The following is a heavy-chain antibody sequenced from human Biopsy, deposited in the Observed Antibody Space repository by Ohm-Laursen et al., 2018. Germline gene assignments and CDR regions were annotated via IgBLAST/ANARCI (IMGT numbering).Heavy chain of an antibody. D-gene: IGHD6-13*01. J-gene: IGHJ5*02. Sequence: SETLSLTCTVSGDSINNYYWSWIRQPAGKGLEWIGRIYSSGNTNYNPSLKSRVTMSVDTSKNQFSLILSSMTAADTAVYYCAREPRIAAVAYFDPWGQGTLVTVSS. V-gene: IGHV4-4*07. CDR1: GDSINNYY. CDR2: IYSSGNT. CDR3: AREPRIAAVAYFDP.